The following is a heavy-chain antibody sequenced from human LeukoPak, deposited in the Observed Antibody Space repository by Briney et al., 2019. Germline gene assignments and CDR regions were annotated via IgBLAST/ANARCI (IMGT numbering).Heavy chain of an antibody. CDR1: GFTVSSNH. CDR2: IYSGDRT. J-gene: IGHJ4*02. CDR3: ARAYSSSSSLNFFDY. Sequence: GGSLRLSCAGSGFTVSSNHMSWVRQAPGKGLEWVSIIYSGDRTYYADSVKDRFTISRDNSKNTLYLQMNSLRAEDTAVYYCARAYSSSSSLNFFDYWGQGTLVTVSS. D-gene: IGHD6-13*01. V-gene: IGHV3-66*01.